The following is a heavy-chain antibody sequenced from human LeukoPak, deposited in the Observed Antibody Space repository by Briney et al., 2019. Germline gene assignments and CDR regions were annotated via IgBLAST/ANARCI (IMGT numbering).Heavy chain of an antibody. Sequence: GRSLRLSCAASGFTFSSYGMHWVRQAPGKGLEWVAVISYDGSNKYYADSVKGRFTISRDNSKNTLYLQMNSLRAEDTAVYYCAKAMDGDLRYYYYYYGMDVWGQGTTVTVSS. CDR3: AKAMDGDLRYYYYYYGMDV. CDR1: GFTFSSYG. J-gene: IGHJ6*02. CDR2: ISYDGSNK. V-gene: IGHV3-30*18. D-gene: IGHD4-17*01.